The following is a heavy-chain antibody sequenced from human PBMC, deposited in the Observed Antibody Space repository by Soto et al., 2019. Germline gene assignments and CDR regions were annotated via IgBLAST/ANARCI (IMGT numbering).Heavy chain of an antibody. CDR1: GGSISSSSYY. V-gene: IGHV4-39*01. Sequence: SETLSLTCPVSGGSISSSSYYWGWIRQPPGKGLEWIGSIYYSGSTYYNPSLKSRVTISVDTSKNQFSLKLSSVTAADTAVYYCARISLLGQLDPDYWGQGTLVTVSS. J-gene: IGHJ4*02. CDR2: IYYSGST. D-gene: IGHD6-13*01. CDR3: ARISLLGQLDPDY.